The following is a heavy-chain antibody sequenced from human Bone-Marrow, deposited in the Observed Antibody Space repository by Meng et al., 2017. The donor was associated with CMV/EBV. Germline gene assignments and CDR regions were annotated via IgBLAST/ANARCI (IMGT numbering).Heavy chain of an antibody. D-gene: IGHD3-3*01. CDR3: ARGGADFWSGYYFDY. Sequence: SETLSLTCTVSGGSISSGGYYWSWIRQHPGKGLEWIGYIYYSGSTYYNPSLKSRVTISVDTSKNQFSLKLSSVTAADTAVYYCARGGADFWSGYYFDYWGQGTRVTVYS. CDR1: GGSISSGGYY. V-gene: IGHV4-31*03. CDR2: IYYSGST. J-gene: IGHJ4*02.